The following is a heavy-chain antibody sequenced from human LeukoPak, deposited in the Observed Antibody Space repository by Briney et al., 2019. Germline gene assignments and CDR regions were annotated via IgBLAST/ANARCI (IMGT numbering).Heavy chain of an antibody. V-gene: IGHV5-51*01. D-gene: IGHD1-26*01. Sequence: GGALKISFKGSGSRFSSYWIGWVRAMPGKGLEGRGIIYHGESDTRYNPSFQGQVTISADKSISTAYLQCSLKASDTAMYYCARSGSLGAFDIWGQGTMVTVSS. CDR2: IYHGESDT. CDR3: ARSGSLGAFDI. CDR1: GSRFSSYW. J-gene: IGHJ3*02.